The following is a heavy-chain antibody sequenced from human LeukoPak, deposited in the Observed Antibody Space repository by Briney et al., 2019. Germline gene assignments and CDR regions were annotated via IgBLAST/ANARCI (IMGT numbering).Heavy chain of an antibody. J-gene: IGHJ3*02. Sequence: PSETLSLTCAVSGGSISSSNWWSWVRQPPGKGLEWIGEIYHSGSTNYNPSLKSRVTISVDKSKNQFSLKLTSVTAADTAVYYCARDKGLPQAFDIWGQGTMVTVSS. CDR2: IYHSGST. V-gene: IGHV4-4*02. D-gene: IGHD5/OR15-5a*01. CDR3: ARDKGLPQAFDI. CDR1: GGSISSSNW.